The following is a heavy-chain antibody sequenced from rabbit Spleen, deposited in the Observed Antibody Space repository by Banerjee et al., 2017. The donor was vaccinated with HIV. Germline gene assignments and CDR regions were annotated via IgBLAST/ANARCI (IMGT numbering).Heavy chain of an antibody. CDR1: GFSFNSGYD. J-gene: IGHJ6*01. D-gene: IGHD1-1*01. V-gene: IGHV1S45*01. CDR2: AYAGSSGST. CDR3: ARDSSSSFSSYGMDL. Sequence: QEQLVESGGGLVKPGASLTLTCKASGFSFNSGYDMCWVRQAPGKGLEWVACAYAGSSGSTYFATWAKGRFTISKISSTTVTLQMTRLTAADTATYFCARDSSSSFSSYGMDLWGPGTLVTVS.